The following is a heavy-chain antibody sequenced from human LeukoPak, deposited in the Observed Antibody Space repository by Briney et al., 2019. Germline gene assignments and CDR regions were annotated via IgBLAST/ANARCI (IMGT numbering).Heavy chain of an antibody. D-gene: IGHD1-26*01. CDR3: TRDPGPTKAAWGAFDI. Sequence: GRSLRLSCAASGFSFRTYWMTWVRQAPGKGLEWVANIKQDGSDERYVDSVKGRFTISRDNAKNSLYLQMNSLRVEDTAVYYCTRDPGPTKAAWGAFDIWAQGTLVSVSS. CDR2: IKQDGSDE. J-gene: IGHJ3*02. V-gene: IGHV3-7*01. CDR1: GFSFRTYW.